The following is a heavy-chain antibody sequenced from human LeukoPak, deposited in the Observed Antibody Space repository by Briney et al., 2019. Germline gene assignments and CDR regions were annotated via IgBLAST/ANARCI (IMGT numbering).Heavy chain of an antibody. CDR1: GFTFSSYG. CDR3: ARGSGSYFNVVDP. J-gene: IGHJ5*02. CDR2: IWHDGTNK. Sequence: SGMSLRLSCVASGFTFSSYGIHWVRQAPGKGLEWVAVIWHDGTNKDYADFVKGRFTISRDNSKDTVYLQMNSLRAEDTAAYYCARGSGSYFNVVDPWGQGTLVTVPS. D-gene: IGHD3-10*01. V-gene: IGHV3-33*03.